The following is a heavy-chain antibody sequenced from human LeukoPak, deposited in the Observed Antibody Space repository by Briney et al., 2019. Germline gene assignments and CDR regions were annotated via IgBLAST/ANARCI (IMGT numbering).Heavy chain of an antibody. Sequence: SVKVSCKASGGTLSHYALSWVRQAPGQGLEWMGATIPIFNAANYAQKFKGRVTITADESTSPACMELRSLTSEDTALYYCARARTDYFDSSGSPFHYWGQGTLVTVSS. CDR1: GGTLSHYA. CDR2: TIPIFNAA. CDR3: ARARTDYFDSSGSPFHY. J-gene: IGHJ4*01. V-gene: IGHV1-69*13. D-gene: IGHD3-22*01.